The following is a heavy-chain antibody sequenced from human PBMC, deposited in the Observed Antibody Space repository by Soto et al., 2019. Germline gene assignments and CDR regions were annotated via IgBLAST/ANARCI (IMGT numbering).Heavy chain of an antibody. Sequence: GGSLRLSCSASGFTFSSYAMHWVRQAPGKGLEYVSAISSNGGNTYYADSVKGRFTISRDNSKNTLYLQMSSLRSEDTAVYYCVKVGTPYNGVRGDPHFDYWGQGTLVTVSS. D-gene: IGHD3-10*01. CDR2: ISSNGGNT. J-gene: IGHJ4*02. V-gene: IGHV3-64D*06. CDR3: VKVGTPYNGVRGDPHFDY. CDR1: GFTFSSYA.